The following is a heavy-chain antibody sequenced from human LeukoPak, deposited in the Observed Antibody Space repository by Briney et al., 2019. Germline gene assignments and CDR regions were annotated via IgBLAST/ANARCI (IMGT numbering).Heavy chain of an antibody. V-gene: IGHV4-34*01. D-gene: IGHD3-10*01. CDR3: ARTYYYGPGSSYFDY. J-gene: IGHJ4*02. CDR1: GGSFSGYY. CDR2: INHSGST. Sequence: PSETLSLTCAVYGGSFSGYYWSWIRQPPGKGLEWIGEINHSGSTNYNPSLKSRVTISVDTSKNQFSLKLSSVTAADTAVYYCARTYYYGPGSSYFDYWGQGTLVTVSS.